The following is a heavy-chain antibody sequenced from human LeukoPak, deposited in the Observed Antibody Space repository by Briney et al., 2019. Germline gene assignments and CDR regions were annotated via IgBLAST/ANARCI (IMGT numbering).Heavy chain of an antibody. J-gene: IGHJ4*02. CDR1: GGSVSSGSFY. CDR2: IYYSGST. CDR3: ARGYGRDGYRTLDY. V-gene: IGHV4-61*01. Sequence: SETLSLTCTVSGGSVSSGSFYWSWIRQPPGKGLEWIGYIYYSGSTNYNPSLKSRVTISVDTSKNQFSLKLSSVTAADTAVYYCARGYGRDGYRTLDYWGQGTLVTVSS. D-gene: IGHD5-24*01.